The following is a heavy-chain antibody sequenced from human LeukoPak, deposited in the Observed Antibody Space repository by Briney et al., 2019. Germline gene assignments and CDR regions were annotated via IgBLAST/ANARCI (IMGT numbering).Heavy chain of an antibody. D-gene: IGHD6-13*01. CDR3: ARDTWQQLVLYYYYMDV. CDR1: GFTFSSYS. J-gene: IGHJ6*03. CDR2: ISSSSSYI. V-gene: IGHV3-21*01. Sequence: PGGSLRLSCAASGFTFSSYSMNWVRQAPGKGREWVSSISSSSSYIYYEDSVKGRFTISRDNAKNSLYLQMNSLRAEDTAVYYCARDTWQQLVLYYYYMDVWGKGTTVSVSS.